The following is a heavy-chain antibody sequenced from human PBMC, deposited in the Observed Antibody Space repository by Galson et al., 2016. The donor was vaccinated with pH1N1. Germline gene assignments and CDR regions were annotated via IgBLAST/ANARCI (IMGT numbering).Heavy chain of an antibody. CDR2: VYFRWGT. D-gene: IGHD2/OR15-2a*01. CDR3: AREPNVQQYFHSYGLDV. Sequence: ETLSLTCTVYGGSVSGGDYYWAWVRQSPGKGLEWIGNVYFRWGTNYNPSLKSRVRITTDPSESQCSLRLDSVTAADAAVYYCAREPNVQQYFHSYGLDVWGQGTAVTVSS. J-gene: IGHJ6*02. V-gene: IGHV4-61*08. CDR1: GGSVSGGDYY.